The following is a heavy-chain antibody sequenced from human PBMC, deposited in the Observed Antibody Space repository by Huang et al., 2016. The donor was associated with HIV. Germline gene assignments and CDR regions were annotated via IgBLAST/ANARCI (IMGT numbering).Heavy chain of an antibody. J-gene: IGHJ4*02. D-gene: IGHD3-10*01. CDR3: AREAWASGVAHYLDY. CDR2: SDRTGGAI. CDR1: GYSFTGHF. Sequence: QVQLVQSGAEVKRPGASVKVSCKAFGYSFTGHFIHWVRQAPGQGLEWMGRSDRTGGAINCASRFQGEVSMTRDKSIGTAYMELSGLRSDDTAVFFCAREAWASGVAHYLDYWGPGTLVTVSS. V-gene: IGHV1-2*06.